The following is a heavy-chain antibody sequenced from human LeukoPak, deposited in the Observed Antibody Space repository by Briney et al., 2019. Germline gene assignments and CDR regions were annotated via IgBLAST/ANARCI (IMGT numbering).Heavy chain of an antibody. CDR1: GFTFSSYV. CDR2: ISYDGNNK. D-gene: IGHD3-10*01. J-gene: IGHJ4*02. V-gene: IGHV3-30*18. Sequence: WGSLRLSCAASGFTFSSYVMHWVRQAPGKGLEWVAGISYDGNNKYYAESVKGQFTISRDNSKNTLYLQMNSLRDEDTAVYYCAKDWVVRGVISYWGQGTLVTVSS. CDR3: AKDWVVRGVISY.